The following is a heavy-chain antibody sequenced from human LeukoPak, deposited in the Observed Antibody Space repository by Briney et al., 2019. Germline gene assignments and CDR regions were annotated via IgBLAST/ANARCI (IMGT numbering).Heavy chain of an antibody. D-gene: IGHD6-19*01. Sequence: PSETLSLTCAVYGGSFSGYYWSCIRQPPGKGLEWIGEINHSGSTNYNPSLKSRVTISVDTSKNQFSLKLSSVTAADTAVYYCASARMAVADYWGQGTLVTVSS. CDR3: ASARMAVADY. CDR1: GGSFSGYY. CDR2: INHSGST. J-gene: IGHJ4*02. V-gene: IGHV4-34*01.